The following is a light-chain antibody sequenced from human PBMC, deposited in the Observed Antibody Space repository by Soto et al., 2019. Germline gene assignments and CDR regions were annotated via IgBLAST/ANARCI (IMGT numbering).Light chain of an antibody. CDR1: RSDVGGYNY. CDR3: SSYAGSSNV. Sequence: AHSQHRSTSGAPGQSDAISCTGTRSDVGGYNYVSWYQQHPCKAPKLMIYEVNKRPSGVPDRFSGSKSGNTASLTVSGLQAEDEADYYCSSYAGSSNVFGTGTKVTVL. V-gene: IGLV2-8*01. CDR2: EVN. J-gene: IGLJ1*01.